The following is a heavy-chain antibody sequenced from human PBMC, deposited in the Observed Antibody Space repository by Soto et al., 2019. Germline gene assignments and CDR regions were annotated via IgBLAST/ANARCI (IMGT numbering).Heavy chain of an antibody. CDR3: AYRIQLGYGMDV. D-gene: IGHD5-18*01. CDR2: IIPILGIA. J-gene: IGHJ6*02. V-gene: IGHV1-69*02. Sequence: QVQLVQSGAEVKKPGSSVKVSCKASGGTFSSYTISWVRQAPGQGLEWMGRIIPILGIANYAQKFQGRVTITADKSTSTAYMELSSLRSEDTAVYYCAYRIQLGYGMDVWGQGTTVTVSS. CDR1: GGTFSSYT.